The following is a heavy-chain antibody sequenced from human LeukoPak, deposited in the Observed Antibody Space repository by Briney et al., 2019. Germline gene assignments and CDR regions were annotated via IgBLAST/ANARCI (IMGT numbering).Heavy chain of an antibody. D-gene: IGHD2-21*01. Sequence: GGSLRLSCVASGLSFGNYAMSWVRQAPGKGLQWVSQISGTGGATWYAGFARDRFTISRDKSKKTLYLQMSGLRVEHTAMYYCVKDPRDTYGTNWFVSWGQGTLLIVSS. CDR1: GLSFGNYA. CDR3: VKDPRDTYGTNWFVS. J-gene: IGHJ5*01. CDR2: ISGTGGAT. V-gene: IGHV3-23*01.